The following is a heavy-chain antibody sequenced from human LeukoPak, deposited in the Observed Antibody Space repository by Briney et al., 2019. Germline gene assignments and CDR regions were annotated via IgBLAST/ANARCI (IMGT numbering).Heavy chain of an antibody. V-gene: IGHV3-7*01. CDR3: ARDGAPQYSSSWYHYYYGMDV. D-gene: IGHD6-13*01. J-gene: IGHJ6*02. Sequence: GGSLRLSCAASGFTFSSYWMSWVRQAPGKGLEWVANIKQDGSEKYYVDSVKGRFTISRDNAKNSLYLQMNSLRAEDTAVYYCARDGAPQYSSSWYHYYYGMDVWGQGTTVTVSS. CDR1: GFTFSSYW. CDR2: IKQDGSEK.